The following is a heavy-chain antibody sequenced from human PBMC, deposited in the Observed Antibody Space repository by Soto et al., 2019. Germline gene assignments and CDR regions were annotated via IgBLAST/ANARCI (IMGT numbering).Heavy chain of an antibody. D-gene: IGHD5-18*01. CDR3: AKDGGYSYGFGFLLPSY. V-gene: IGHV3-30*18. J-gene: IGHJ4*02. Sequence: PGGSLRLSCAASGFTFSSYGMHWVRQAPGKGLEWVAVISYDGSNKYYADSVKGRFTISRDNSKNTPYLQMNSLRAEDTAVYYCAKDGGYSYGFGFLLPSYWGQGTLVTVSS. CDR1: GFTFSSYG. CDR2: ISYDGSNK.